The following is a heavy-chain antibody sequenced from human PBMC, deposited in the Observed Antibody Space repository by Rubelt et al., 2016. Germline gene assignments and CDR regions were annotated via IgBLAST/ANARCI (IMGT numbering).Heavy chain of an antibody. D-gene: IGHD2-15*01. V-gene: IGHV3-48*03. J-gene: IGHJ5*02. Sequence: EVQLVESGGGLVQPGGSLRLSCAASGFSFNIYEMNWVRQAPGKGLEWVSYITASGGARYSADAGKGRFTVVRDNAKNLLYLQMNNVTDDDTALYYCVRDEYGVGGDPWGQGTLVTVSS. CDR2: ITASGGAR. CDR1: GFSFNIYE. CDR3: VRDEYGVGGDP.